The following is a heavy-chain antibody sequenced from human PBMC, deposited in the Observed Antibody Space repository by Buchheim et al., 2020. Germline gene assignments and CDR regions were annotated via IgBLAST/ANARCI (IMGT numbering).Heavy chain of an antibody. D-gene: IGHD1-26*01. CDR3: ARDEEGIVGAYYYYYGMDV. V-gene: IGHV3-48*03. CDR2: ISSSGSNI. CDR1: GFTFSSYE. Sequence: EVQLVESGGGLVQPGGSLRLSCAASGFTFSSYEMNWVRQAPGKGLEWVSYISSSGSNIYYADSVKGRFTISRDNAKNSLYLQMNSLRAEDTAVYYCARDEEGIVGAYYYYYGMDVWGQGTT. J-gene: IGHJ6*02.